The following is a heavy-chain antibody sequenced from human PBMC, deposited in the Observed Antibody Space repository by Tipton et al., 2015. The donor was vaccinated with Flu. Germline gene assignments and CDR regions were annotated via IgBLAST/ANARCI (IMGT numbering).Heavy chain of an antibody. CDR1: GFMFNSFG. J-gene: IGHJ4*02. CDR2: VSRDGITQ. V-gene: IGHV3-30*18. CDR3: AKGRSSSFYATHLDY. Sequence: SLRLSCEASGFMFNSFGMHWIRQAPGKGLEWVAVVSRDGITQYHPDSVEGRFTVSRDNSKNTLYLEMNDLRADDTAVYFCAKGRSSSFYATHLDYWGQGTLVTVSS. D-gene: IGHD2-2*01.